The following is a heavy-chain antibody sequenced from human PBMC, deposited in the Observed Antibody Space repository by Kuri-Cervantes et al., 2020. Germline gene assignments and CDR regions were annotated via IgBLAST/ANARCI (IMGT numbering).Heavy chain of an antibody. CDR3: ARDANVYYYYGMDV. CDR1: GFTFSSYW. CDR2: IKQDGSER. J-gene: IGHJ6*02. Sequence: GESLKISCAASGFTFSSYWMSWVRQAPGKGLEWVANIKQDGSERSYVDSVKGRFTISRDNAKNSLYLQMNSLRAEDTAVYYCARDANVYYYYGMDVWGQGTTVTVSS. V-gene: IGHV3-7*01.